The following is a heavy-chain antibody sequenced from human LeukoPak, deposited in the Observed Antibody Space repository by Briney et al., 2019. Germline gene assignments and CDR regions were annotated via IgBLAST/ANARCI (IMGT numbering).Heavy chain of an antibody. J-gene: IGHJ4*02. D-gene: IGHD5-12*01. CDR2: INHSGST. CDR1: GGSFSHYY. CDR3: ARVEGYGYGDY. Sequence: SETLSLTCAVYGGSFSHYYWSWIRQPPGKGLEWIGEINHSGSTNYDPSLKSRVTISVDTSKNQFSLKLSSVTAADTAVYYCARVEGYGYGDYWGQGTLVTVSS. V-gene: IGHV4-34*01.